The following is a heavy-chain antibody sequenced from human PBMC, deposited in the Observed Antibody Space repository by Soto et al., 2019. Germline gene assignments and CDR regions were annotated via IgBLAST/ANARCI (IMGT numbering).Heavy chain of an antibody. CDR2: INHSGST. D-gene: IGHD5-18*01. CDR1: GGSFSGYY. V-gene: IGHV4-34*01. Sequence: SETLSLTCAVYGGSFSGYYWSWIRQPPGKGLEWIGEINHSGSTNYNPSLKSRVTISVDTSKNQFSLKLSSVTAADTAVYYCARGSLLSGYSYVYDYWGQGTLVTVSS. J-gene: IGHJ4*02. CDR3: ARGSLLSGYSYVYDY.